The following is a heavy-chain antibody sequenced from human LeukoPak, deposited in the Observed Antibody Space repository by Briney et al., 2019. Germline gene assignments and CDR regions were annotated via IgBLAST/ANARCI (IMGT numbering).Heavy chain of an antibody. CDR3: ARVNYGDYDTDY. V-gene: IGHV4-31*03. D-gene: IGHD4-17*01. J-gene: IGHJ4*02. Sequence: PSETLSLTCTVSGGSISSGGYYWSWIRQHPGKGLEWIGYIYYSGSTYYNPSLKSRVTISVDTSKNQFSLKLSSVTAADTAVYYCARVNYGDYDTDYWGQGTLVTVSS. CDR2: IYYSGST. CDR1: GGSISSGGYY.